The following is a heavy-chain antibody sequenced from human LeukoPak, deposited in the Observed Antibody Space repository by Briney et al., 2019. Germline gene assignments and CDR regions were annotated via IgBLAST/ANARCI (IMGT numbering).Heavy chain of an antibody. J-gene: IGHJ6*02. CDR3: AKSNGDYYDSSGKYYYYGMDV. V-gene: IGHV3-30*01. CDR2: ISYDGSNK. Sequence: PGRSLRLSCAASGFTFNRHAMHWVRQAPGKGLEWVAVISYDGSNKYYADSVKGRFTISRDNSKNTLYLQMNSLRAEDTAVYYCAKSNGDYYDSSGKYYYYGMDVWGQGTTVTVSS. CDR1: GFTFNRHA. D-gene: IGHD3-22*01.